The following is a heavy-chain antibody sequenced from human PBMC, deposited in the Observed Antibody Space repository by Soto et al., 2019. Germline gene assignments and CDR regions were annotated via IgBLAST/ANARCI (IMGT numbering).Heavy chain of an antibody. D-gene: IGHD3-10*01. CDR2: IDPSDSYT. Sequence: GESLSISCEGSGYSFTSYWIIWVRQMPGKGLEGMGRIDPSDSYTNYSPSFQGHVTISADKSISTAYLQWSSLKASDTAMYYCARKARGENYYYYYGMDVWGQGTTVTVSS. V-gene: IGHV5-10-1*01. J-gene: IGHJ6*01. CDR1: GYSFTSYW. CDR3: ARKARGENYYYYYGMDV.